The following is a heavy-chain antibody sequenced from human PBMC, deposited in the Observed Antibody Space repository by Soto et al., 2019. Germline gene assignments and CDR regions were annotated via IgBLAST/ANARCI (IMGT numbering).Heavy chain of an antibody. J-gene: IGHJ4*02. Sequence: PGGSLRLSCAASGFTVSSNYMSWVRQAPGKGLEWVSVIYSGGSTYYADSVKGRFTISRDNSKNTLYLQMNSLRAEDTAVYYCARNGGYYDSSGYYSEPGYFDYWGQGTLVTVYS. D-gene: IGHD3-22*01. CDR3: ARNGGYYDSSGYYSEPGYFDY. CDR2: IYSGGST. CDR1: GFTVSSNY. V-gene: IGHV3-53*01.